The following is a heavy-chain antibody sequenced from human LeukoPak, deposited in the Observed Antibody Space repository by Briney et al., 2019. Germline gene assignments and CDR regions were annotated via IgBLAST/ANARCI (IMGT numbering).Heavy chain of an antibody. CDR1: GYTLTGYY. CDR3: ARDMSRYYDFWSGYGSDY. D-gene: IGHD3-3*01. J-gene: IGHJ4*02. V-gene: IGHV1-2*06. Sequence: ASVKVSCKASGYTLTGYYMHWVRQAPGQGLEWMGRINPNSGGTNYAQKFQGRVTMTRDTSISTAYMELSRLRSDDTAVYYCARDMSRYYDFWSGYGSDYWGQGTLVTVSS. CDR2: INPNSGGT.